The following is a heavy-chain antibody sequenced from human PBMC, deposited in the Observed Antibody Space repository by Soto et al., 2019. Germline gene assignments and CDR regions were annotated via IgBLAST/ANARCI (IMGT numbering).Heavy chain of an antibody. Sequence: ASVKVSCKASGYTFTSYDINWVRQATGQGLEWMGWMNPNSGNTGYAQKFQGRVTMTRNTSISTAYMELSSLRSEDTAVYYCARGCKQWLRFSPYYMDVWGKGTTVTVSS. CDR1: GYTFTSYD. D-gene: IGHD5-12*01. V-gene: IGHV1-8*01. J-gene: IGHJ6*03. CDR3: ARGCKQWLRFSPYYMDV. CDR2: MNPNSGNT.